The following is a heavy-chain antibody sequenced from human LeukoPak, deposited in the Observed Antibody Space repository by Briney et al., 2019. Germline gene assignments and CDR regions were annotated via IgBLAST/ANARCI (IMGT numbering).Heavy chain of an antibody. CDR3: AKDGSWGDYYFYFYIDV. Sequence: GGSLRLSCAASGITFKTFGMHWVRQAPGKGLEWVSGISASGHYTYNADSAKGRFTISRDNSKNTLYLQMNSLRAQDTALYYCAKDGSWGDYYFYFYIDVWGKGTTVTVSS. J-gene: IGHJ6*03. CDR1: GITFKTFG. V-gene: IGHV3-23*01. D-gene: IGHD3-16*01. CDR2: ISASGHYT.